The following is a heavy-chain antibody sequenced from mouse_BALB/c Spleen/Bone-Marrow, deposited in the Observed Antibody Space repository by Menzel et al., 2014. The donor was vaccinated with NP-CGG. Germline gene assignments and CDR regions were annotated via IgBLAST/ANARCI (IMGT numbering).Heavy chain of an antibody. CDR3: TMGHYGNYEWFDY. V-gene: IGHV1-77*01. D-gene: IGHD2-1*01. J-gene: IGHJ3*01. Sequence: LVESGAELARPGTSVKLSCKASGYTFTDYYINWVKQRTGQGLEWIGEIYPGSGNTYYNEKFKGKATLTADKSSSTVNIHLSSLTSEDSAMDFCTMGHYGNYEWFDYWGQGTLVTVSA. CDR1: GYTFTDYY. CDR2: IYPGSGNT.